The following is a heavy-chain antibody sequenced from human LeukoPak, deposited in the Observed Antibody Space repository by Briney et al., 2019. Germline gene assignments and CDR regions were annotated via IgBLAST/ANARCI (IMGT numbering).Heavy chain of an antibody. Sequence: GGSLRLSCAASGFTFSTYMMNWVRQAPGKGLEWVSSISSSSSYMYYADSLKGRFTISRDNAKNSLYLQMNSLGAEDTAVYYCAREEQLPDYWGQGTLVTVSS. CDR1: GFTFSTYM. D-gene: IGHD2-2*01. CDR2: ISSSSSYM. V-gene: IGHV3-21*01. CDR3: AREEQLPDY. J-gene: IGHJ4*02.